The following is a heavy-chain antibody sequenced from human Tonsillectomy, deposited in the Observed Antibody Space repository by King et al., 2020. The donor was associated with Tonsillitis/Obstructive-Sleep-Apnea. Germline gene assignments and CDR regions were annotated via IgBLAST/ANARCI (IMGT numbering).Heavy chain of an antibody. CDR2: VNHRGET. D-gene: IGHD5/OR15-5a*01. CDR3: ARADPLSPIGY. CDR1: GGSFSGYY. Sequence: VQLQQWCAGLLKSSETLSLTCAVYGGSFSGYYWNWIRQPPGQGLEWIGDVNHRGETNYNPSLKSRVTISVDTSKNQFSLKVSSVTAADTAIYYCARADPLSPIGYWGQGTRVTVSS. J-gene: IGHJ4*02. V-gene: IGHV4-34*01.